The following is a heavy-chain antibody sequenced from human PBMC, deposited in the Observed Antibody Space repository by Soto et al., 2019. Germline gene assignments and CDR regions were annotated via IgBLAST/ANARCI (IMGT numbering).Heavy chain of an antibody. J-gene: IGHJ4*02. V-gene: IGHV4-31*03. CDR3: ARVISYGYFDY. CDR2: IYYSGST. CDR1: VGSISSGGYS. D-gene: IGHD1-26*01. Sequence: QVQLQESGPGLVKPSQTLSLTCTVSVGSISSGGYSWSWIRQHPGKGLEWIGYIYYSGSTYYNPSLKSRVTISVDTSKNQFSLKLSSVTAADTAVYYCARVISYGYFDYWGQGTLVTVSS.